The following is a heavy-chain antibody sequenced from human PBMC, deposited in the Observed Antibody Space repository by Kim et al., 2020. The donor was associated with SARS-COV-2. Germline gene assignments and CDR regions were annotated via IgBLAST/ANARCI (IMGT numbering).Heavy chain of an antibody. Sequence: GGSLRLSCAASGFSFSSYWMTWVRQAPGKGLEWVANIKQDGSEKYYVDSVKGRFTISRDNAKNSVYLEMNSLRAEDTAVYYCAKGIYTNDCWGQGTLVTV. V-gene: IGHV3-7*01. CDR1: GFSFSSYW. D-gene: IGHD4-4*01. CDR2: IKQDGSEK. J-gene: IGHJ4*02. CDR3: AKGIYTNDC.